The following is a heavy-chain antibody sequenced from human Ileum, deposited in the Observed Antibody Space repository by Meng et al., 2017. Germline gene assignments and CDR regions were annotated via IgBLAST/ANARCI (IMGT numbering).Heavy chain of an antibody. Sequence: GEYLKISCAASGFTFSTYSMHWVRQAPGKGLVWVSQIKPDGRTTAYADSVKGRFTISRDNAKSTLYLEMNSLRAEDAAVYYCARDWDWVVWDYWGQGTLVTVSS. V-gene: IGHV3-74*01. CDR3: ARDWDWVVWDY. CDR1: GFTFSTYS. J-gene: IGHJ4*02. CDR2: IKPDGRTT. D-gene: IGHD3/OR15-3a*01.